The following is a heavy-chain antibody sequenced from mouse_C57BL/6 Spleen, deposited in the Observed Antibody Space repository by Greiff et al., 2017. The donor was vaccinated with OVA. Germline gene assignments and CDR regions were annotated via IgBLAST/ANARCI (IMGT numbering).Heavy chain of an antibody. CDR3: ARDGMDYDVAYAMDY. CDR2: ISYDGSN. J-gene: IGHJ4*01. D-gene: IGHD2-4*01. V-gene: IGHV3-6*01. CDR1: GYSITSGYY. Sequence: EVKLQESGPGLVKPSQSLSLTCSVTGYSITSGYYWNWIRQFPGNKLEWMGYISYDGSNNYNPSLKNRISITRDTSKNQFFLKLNSVTTEDTATYYCARDGMDYDVAYAMDYWGQGTSVTVSS.